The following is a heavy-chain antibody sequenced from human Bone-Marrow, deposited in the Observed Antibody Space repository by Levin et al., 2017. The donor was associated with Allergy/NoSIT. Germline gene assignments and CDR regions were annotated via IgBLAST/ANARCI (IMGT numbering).Heavy chain of an antibody. CDR1: GVPISSSY. Sequence: SETLSLTCTASGVPISSSYWSWIRQSPGRGLEWIGFIYYSASSSYNPSLKSRATMSVDTSKNQFSLQLTSVTAADTAVYYCVKGGSSWYDVYFGPWGQGTLVTVSS. CDR3: VKGGSSWYDVYFGP. J-gene: IGHJ5*02. V-gene: IGHV4-59*01. D-gene: IGHD6-13*01. CDR2: IYYSASS.